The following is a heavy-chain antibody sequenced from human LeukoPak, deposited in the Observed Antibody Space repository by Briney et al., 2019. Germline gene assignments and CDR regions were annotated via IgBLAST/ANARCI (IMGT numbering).Heavy chain of an antibody. D-gene: IGHD6-6*01. J-gene: IGHJ4*02. CDR2: IYYSGSP. V-gene: IGHV4-39*07. CDR1: GGSITSSSYY. CDR3: ARVTREAARPYFVSY. Sequence: SETLSLTCTVSGGSITSSSYYWGWIRRPPGKGLEWIGSIYYSGSPYYNPSLKSRVTMSLDTSKSQFSLNLSSVTAADTAVYYCARVTREAARPYFVSYWGQGTLVTVSS.